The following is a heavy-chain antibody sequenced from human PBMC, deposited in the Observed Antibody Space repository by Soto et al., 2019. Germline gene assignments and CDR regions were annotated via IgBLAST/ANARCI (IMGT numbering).Heavy chain of an antibody. CDR3: ARNPSGVDIASTKD. Sequence: QVQLVESGGGVVQPGRSLRLSCVASGLTFSTQGMHWVRQAPGKGLEWVGVIYNDGSTTYYADSVKGRFTISRDNSKNTLCRQMSSLRAEDTAVYYCARNPSGVDIASTKDWGQGTLVTVSS. D-gene: IGHD5-12*01. CDR1: GLTFSTQG. CDR2: IYNDGSTT. V-gene: IGHV3-33*01. J-gene: IGHJ4*02.